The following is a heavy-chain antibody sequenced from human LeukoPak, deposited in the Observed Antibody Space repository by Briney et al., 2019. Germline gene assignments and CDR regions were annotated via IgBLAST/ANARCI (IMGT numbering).Heavy chain of an antibody. CDR3: ARVQGSSGYYYLGY. CDR2: INPNSGGT. CDR1: GYTSTGYY. J-gene: IGHJ4*02. Sequence: ASVKVSCKASGYTSTGYYMHWVRRAPGQGLEWMGWINPNSGGTNYAQKFQGRVTMTRDTSVSTAYMELSRLRSDDTAVYYCARVQGSSGYYYLGYWGQGTLVTVSS. V-gene: IGHV1-2*02. D-gene: IGHD3-22*01.